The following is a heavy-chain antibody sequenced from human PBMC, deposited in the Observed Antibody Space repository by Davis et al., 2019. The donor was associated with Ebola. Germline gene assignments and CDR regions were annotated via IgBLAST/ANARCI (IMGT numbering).Heavy chain of an antibody. CDR1: RYSFNAYC. D-gene: IGHD3-3*01. Sequence: AASVKVSCKGSRYSFNAYCIHWVRRAPGHGLEWRGWIHPNSGGTTYAQRFAGWGTMTRDTSIRTVYMEVNRLTSDDTAVYYCARGVDFWSTYSTRLDFDYWGQGTPVTVSS. CDR2: IHPNSGGT. J-gene: IGHJ4*02. V-gene: IGHV1-2*04. CDR3: ARGVDFWSTYSTRLDFDY.